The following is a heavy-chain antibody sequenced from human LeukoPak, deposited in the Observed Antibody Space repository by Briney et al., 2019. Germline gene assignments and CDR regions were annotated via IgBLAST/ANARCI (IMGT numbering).Heavy chain of an antibody. D-gene: IGHD5-18*01. CDR3: ARDSDTATFDY. CDR1: GGSISTYY. V-gene: IGHV4-59*01. CDR2: IYFSGST. J-gene: IGHJ4*02. Sequence: SETLSLTCTVPGGSISTYYWSWIRQPPGRGLEWIGYIYFSGSTNYNPSLKSRVTISVDMSKNQFSLKLSSVTAADTAVYYCARDSDTATFDYWGQGTLVTVSS.